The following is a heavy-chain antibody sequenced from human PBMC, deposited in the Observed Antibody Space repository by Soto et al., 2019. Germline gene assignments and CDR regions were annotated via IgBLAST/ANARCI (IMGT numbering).Heavy chain of an antibody. D-gene: IGHD6-19*01. Sequence: QVQLQQWGAGRLKPSETLSLTCAVYGGSFSGYYWSWIRQPPGKGLEWIGEINHSGSTNYNPSLKSRVTISVDTSKNQFSLKLSSVTAADTAVYYCARGGGWYRRGQGVGPWGQGTLVTVSS. CDR1: GGSFSGYY. CDR3: ARGGGWYRRGQGVGP. CDR2: INHSGST. J-gene: IGHJ5*02. V-gene: IGHV4-34*01.